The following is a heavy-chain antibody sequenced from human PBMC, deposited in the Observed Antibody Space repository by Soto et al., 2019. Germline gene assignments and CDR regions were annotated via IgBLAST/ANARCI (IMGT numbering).Heavy chain of an antibody. CDR3: AKDSYYYYGMDV. CDR1: GFTFDDYA. J-gene: IGHJ6*02. CDR2: ISWNSGSI. Sequence: GGSLRLSCAASGFTFDDYAMHWVRQAPGKGLEWVSGISWNSGSIGYADSVKGRFTISRDNAKNSLYLQMNSLRAEDTALYYCAKDSYYYYGMDVWGQGTTVTVSS. V-gene: IGHV3-9*01.